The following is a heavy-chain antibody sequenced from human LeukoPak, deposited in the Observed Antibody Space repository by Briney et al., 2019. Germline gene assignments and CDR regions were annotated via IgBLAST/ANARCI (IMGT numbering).Heavy chain of an antibody. V-gene: IGHV3-23*01. J-gene: IGHJ4*02. CDR3: AKERGNIPAAAVFDY. CDR1: GFTFSDYA. D-gene: IGHD6-13*01. Sequence: PGGSLRLSCAASGFTFSDYAMSWVRQAPGKGLEWVSAISGSGGYTYYADSVKGRFTISRDSSKSTLYLQMNSLRAEDTAVYYCAKERGNIPAAAVFDYWGQGTLVTVSS. CDR2: ISGSGGYT.